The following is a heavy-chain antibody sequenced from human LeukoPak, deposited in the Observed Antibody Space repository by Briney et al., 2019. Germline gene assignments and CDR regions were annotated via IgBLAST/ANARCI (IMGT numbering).Heavy chain of an antibody. CDR3: AKHKYFDWLLSSNFDY. CDR2: IIGGGGRT. Sequence: GGSLRLSCEASGVTFSSYAISWVRQAPGQGLEWVSAIIGGGGRTYYADSVKGRFTISRDNSKNTLYLQMNSLRAEDTAVYYCAKHKYFDWLLSSNFDYWGQGTLVTVSS. V-gene: IGHV3-23*01. D-gene: IGHD3-9*01. J-gene: IGHJ4*02. CDR1: GVTFSSYA.